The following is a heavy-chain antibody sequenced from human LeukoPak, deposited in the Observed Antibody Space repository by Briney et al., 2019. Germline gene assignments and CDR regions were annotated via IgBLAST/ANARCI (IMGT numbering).Heavy chain of an antibody. V-gene: IGHV3-7*03. CDR3: AKIGGKTVVTRRWDY. D-gene: IGHD4-23*01. CDR2: IKPDGSEK. CDR1: GFTFSQYW. Sequence: SGGSLRLSCAASGFTFSQYWMSWVRQAPGKGLEWVANIKPDGSEKHYVDSVKGRFSISRDNTKNSLFLQISSLRAEDTAVYYCAKIGGKTVVTRRWDYWGQGTLVTVSS. J-gene: IGHJ4*02.